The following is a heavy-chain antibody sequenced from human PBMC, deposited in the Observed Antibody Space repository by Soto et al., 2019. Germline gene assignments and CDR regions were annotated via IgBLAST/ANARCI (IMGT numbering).Heavy chain of an antibody. CDR1: GYTFTSYY. J-gene: IGHJ5*02. V-gene: IGHV1-46*01. Sequence: GASVKVSCKASGYTFTSYYMHWVRQAPGQGLEWMGIINPSGGSTSYAQKFQGRVTMTRDTSTSTFYMELSSLRSEDTAVYYCARDPTAASGTLENWFDPWGQGNLVTVSS. CDR2: INPSGGST. D-gene: IGHD6-13*01. CDR3: ARDPTAASGTLENWFDP.